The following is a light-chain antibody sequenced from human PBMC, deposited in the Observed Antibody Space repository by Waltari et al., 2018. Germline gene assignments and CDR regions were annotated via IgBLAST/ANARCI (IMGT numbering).Light chain of an antibody. J-gene: IGLJ2*01. CDR3: HAAADNNWF. CDR1: VLAEKY. CDR2: KDT. Sequence: YDLTQPSSVSVSPGQTATITCSGDVLAEKYVRWFQQKPGQAPTWILYKDTERPSGIPERFSGSSSGSTVTLTIRGALLEDEADYHCHAAADNNWFFGGGTKLTVL. V-gene: IGLV3-27*01.